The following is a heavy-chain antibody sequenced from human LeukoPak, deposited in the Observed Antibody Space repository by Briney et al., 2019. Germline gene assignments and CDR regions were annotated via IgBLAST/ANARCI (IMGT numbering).Heavy chain of an antibody. CDR1: GGSISSSSYY. J-gene: IGHJ4*02. CDR3: ARKGDSIAARPFDY. V-gene: IGHV4-39*01. D-gene: IGHD6-6*01. CDR2: IYYSGST. Sequence: SETLSLTCTVSGGSISSSSYYWGWIRQPPGKGLEWIGSIYYSGSTYYNPSLKSRVTISVDTSKNQFSLKLSSVTAAGTAVYYCARKGDSIAARPFDYWGQGTLVTVSS.